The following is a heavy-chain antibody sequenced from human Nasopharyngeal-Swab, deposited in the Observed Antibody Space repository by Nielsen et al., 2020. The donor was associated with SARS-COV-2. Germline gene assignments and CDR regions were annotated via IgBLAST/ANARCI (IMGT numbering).Heavy chain of an antibody. CDR1: GYTFTSYG. J-gene: IGHJ6*02. CDR2: ISAYNGNT. CDR3: ARGIVVVPAAMGGFHYYYYGMDV. D-gene: IGHD2-2*01. Sequence: ASVKVSCKASGYTFTSYGISWVRQAPGQGLEWMGWISAYNGNTNYAQKLQGRVTMTTDTSTSTAYMELRSLRSDDTAVYYCARGIVVVPAAMGGFHYYYYGMDVWGQGTTVTVSS. V-gene: IGHV1-18*01.